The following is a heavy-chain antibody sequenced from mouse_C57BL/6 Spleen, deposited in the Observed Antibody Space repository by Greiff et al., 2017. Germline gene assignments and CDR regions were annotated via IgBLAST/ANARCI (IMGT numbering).Heavy chain of an antibody. CDR3: ARHEEGDTTVVADYFDY. D-gene: IGHD1-1*01. V-gene: IGHV1-62-2*01. J-gene: IGHJ2*01. CDR2: FYPGSGSI. CDR1: GYTFTEYT. Sequence: QVQLQQSGAELVKPGASVKLSCKASGYTFTEYTIHWVKQRSGQGLEWIGWFYPGSGSIKYNEKFKDKATLTADKSSSTVYMELSRLTSEDSAVXFCARHEEGDTTVVADYFDYWGQGTTLTVSS.